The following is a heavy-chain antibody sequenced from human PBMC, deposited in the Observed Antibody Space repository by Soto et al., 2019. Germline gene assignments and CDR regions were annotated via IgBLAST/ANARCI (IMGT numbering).Heavy chain of an antibody. D-gene: IGHD6-13*01. CDR1: GFTFSSYA. Sequence: GGSLRLSYAASGFTFSSYAMSWVRQAPGKGLEWVSAISGGGGSTYYADSVKGRFTISRDNSKNTLYLQMNSLRAEDTAVYYCAYSSTPFDYWGQGTLVTVSS. J-gene: IGHJ4*02. CDR3: AYSSTPFDY. CDR2: ISGGGGST. V-gene: IGHV3-23*01.